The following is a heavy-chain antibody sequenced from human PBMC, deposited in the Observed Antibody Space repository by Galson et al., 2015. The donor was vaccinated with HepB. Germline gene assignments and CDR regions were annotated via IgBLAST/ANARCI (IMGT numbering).Heavy chain of an antibody. CDR1: GFPFSTFG. J-gene: IGHJ4*02. Sequence: SLRLSCAASGFPFSTFGMHWVRQAPGRGLEWVAVICHSGTNKYYADSVKGRFTISRDNSKNTLYLQMNSLRAEDTAVYYCARVGGDYGTFVYFLDHWGQGTLVTVSS. V-gene: IGHV3-33*01. CDR3: ARVGGDYGTFVYFLDH. D-gene: IGHD4/OR15-4a*01. CDR2: ICHSGTNK.